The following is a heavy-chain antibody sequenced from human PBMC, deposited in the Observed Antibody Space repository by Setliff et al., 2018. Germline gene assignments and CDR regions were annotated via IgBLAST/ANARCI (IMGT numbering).Heavy chain of an antibody. CDR3: ARGLEGEDYYYYMDV. CDR1: GGSISSSSYY. D-gene: IGHD2-21*01. CDR2: IYHGGSI. Sequence: SETLSLTCTVSGGSISSSSYYWGWIRQPPGKGLEWIGEIYHGGSINYNPSLKSRVTMSVDKSKNQFSLKLTSVTAADTAVYYCARGLEGEDYYYYMDVWGKGTTVTVSS. V-gene: IGHV4-61*05. J-gene: IGHJ6*03.